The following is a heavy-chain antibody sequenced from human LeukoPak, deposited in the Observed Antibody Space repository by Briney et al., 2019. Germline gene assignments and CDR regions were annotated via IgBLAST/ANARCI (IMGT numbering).Heavy chain of an antibody. J-gene: IGHJ4*02. Sequence: PLSLSCASSGLSRGGNGRRWGCPPPGKGLEWVAVIWYDGSNKYYADSVKGRFTISRDDSKNTLYLQMNSLRAEDTAVYYCARGVTTTYYFDYWGQGTLVTVSS. CDR3: ARGVTTTYYFDY. CDR1: GLSRGGNG. CDR2: IWYDGSNK. D-gene: IGHD4-17*01. V-gene: IGHV3-33*01.